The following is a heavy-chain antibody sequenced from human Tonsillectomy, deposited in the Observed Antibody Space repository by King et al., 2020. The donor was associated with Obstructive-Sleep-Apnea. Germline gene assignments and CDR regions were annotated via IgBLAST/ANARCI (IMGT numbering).Heavy chain of an antibody. Sequence: DVQLVESGGGLVQPGGALRLSCAASGLTFNNHGMNWVRQAPGKGLEWGSYISSSSTIIHYADSVKGRFTISRDNAKNSVYLQMNSLRVEDTAVYYCASPLVTSIMNYWGQGTLVTVSS. CDR3: ASPLVTSIMNY. CDR1: GLTFNNHG. V-gene: IGHV3-48*04. CDR2: ISSSSTII. J-gene: IGHJ4*02. D-gene: IGHD2-21*02.